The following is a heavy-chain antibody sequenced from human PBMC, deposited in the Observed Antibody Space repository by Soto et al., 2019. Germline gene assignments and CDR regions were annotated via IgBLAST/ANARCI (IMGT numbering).Heavy chain of an antibody. CDR2: IYYSGSI. D-gene: IGHD3-22*01. CDR3: SCFYYCYSGGYSPYDY. V-gene: IGHV4-31*02. Sequence: SETLCIPWSVSGGSMSRGGYYWSWIHQNKGKGLEWIRYIYYSGSIYHNPYLKSRVTISVDTPKNKFSLKLSCVTAADTAVYDCSCFYYCYSGGYSPYDYWGQGTLVTVSS. J-gene: IGHJ4*02. CDR1: GGSMSRGGYY.